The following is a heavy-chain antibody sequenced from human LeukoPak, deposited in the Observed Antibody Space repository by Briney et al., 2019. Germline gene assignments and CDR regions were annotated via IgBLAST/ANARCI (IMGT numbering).Heavy chain of an antibody. D-gene: IGHD3-22*01. CDR3: ATNILYYDSSGYYLD. Sequence: ASVKVSCKVSGDTLTELSMHWVRQAPGKGLEWMGGFDPEDGETIYAQKFQGRVTMTEDTSTDTAYMELSSLRSEDTAVYYCATNILYYDSSGYYLDWGQGTLVTVSS. J-gene: IGHJ1*01. V-gene: IGHV1-24*01. CDR2: FDPEDGET. CDR1: GDTLTELS.